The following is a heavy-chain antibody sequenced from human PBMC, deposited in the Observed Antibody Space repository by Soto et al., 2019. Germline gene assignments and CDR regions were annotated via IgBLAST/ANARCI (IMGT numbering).Heavy chain of an antibody. V-gene: IGHV3-23*01. CDR2: ISGSGGST. CDR1: GFTFSSYA. J-gene: IGHJ2*01. D-gene: IGHD4-17*01. CDR3: AKRTVGWYFDL. Sequence: EVQLLESGGGLVQPGGSLRLSCAASGFTFSSYAMNWVRQAPGKGLEWFSVISGSGGSTYYADAVKGRFTISRDNSKNTLYLQMSSLRAEDTAVYYCAKRTVGWYFDLWGRGTLVTVSS.